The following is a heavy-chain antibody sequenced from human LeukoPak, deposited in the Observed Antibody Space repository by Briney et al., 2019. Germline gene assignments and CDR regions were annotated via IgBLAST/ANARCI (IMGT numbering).Heavy chain of an antibody. CDR1: GYTFTSYG. D-gene: IGHD3-22*01. J-gene: IGHJ4*02. CDR3: ARGVLDYYDSSGYFDY. Sequence: ASVKVSCKASGYTFTSYGINWVRQAPGQGLEWMGWINPNSGGTNYAQKFQGRVTMTRDTSISTAYMELSRLRSDDTAVYYCARGVLDYYDSSGYFDYWGQGTLVTVSS. CDR2: INPNSGGT. V-gene: IGHV1-2*02.